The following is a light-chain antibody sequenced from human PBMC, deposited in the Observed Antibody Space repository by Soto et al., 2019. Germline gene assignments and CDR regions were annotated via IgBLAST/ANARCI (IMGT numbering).Light chain of an antibody. CDR3: QQYGSSPWT. J-gene: IGKJ1*01. CDR1: QSVSSSY. CDR2: GAS. Sequence: EIVLTQSPGTLSLSPGERATLSCRASQSVSSSYLAWYQQKPGQAPRLLIYGASSRATCIPDRFSGSGSGTDFTLTISRLEPEDFGVYYCQQYGSSPWTFGQGTKVEIK. V-gene: IGKV3-20*01.